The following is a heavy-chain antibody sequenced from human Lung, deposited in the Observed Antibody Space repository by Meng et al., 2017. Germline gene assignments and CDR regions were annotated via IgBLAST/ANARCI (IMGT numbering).Heavy chain of an antibody. V-gene: IGHV1-2*02. CDR1: GYTFGDNY. Sequence: QVQLVQSGAEVKKPGVSGKVSCKSCGYTFGDNYMHWVRQAPGEGLEWMGWVSPNSGFTNYAQKFQGRVTMTSDTSISTAYMELSRLRSDDTAVYYCARVDSGSGSYYDYWGQGTLVTSPQ. CDR3: ARVDSGSGSYYDY. D-gene: IGHD3-10*01. J-gene: IGHJ4*02. CDR2: VSPNSGFT.